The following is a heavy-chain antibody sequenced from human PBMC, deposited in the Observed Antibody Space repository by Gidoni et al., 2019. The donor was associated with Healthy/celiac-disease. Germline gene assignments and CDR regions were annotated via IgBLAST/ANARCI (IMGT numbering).Heavy chain of an antibody. CDR2: ISYDGSNK. CDR1: GFPFSSYA. Sequence: QVQLVESGGGVVQPGRSVRLSCAASGFPFSSYAMHWVRQAPGKGLEWVAVISYDGSNKYYADSVKGRFTISRDNSKNTLYLQMNSLRAEDTAVYYCARDLRMTPQPLFDYWGQGTLVTVSS. CDR3: ARDLRMTPQPLFDY. J-gene: IGHJ4*02. V-gene: IGHV3-30-3*01. D-gene: IGHD2-15*01.